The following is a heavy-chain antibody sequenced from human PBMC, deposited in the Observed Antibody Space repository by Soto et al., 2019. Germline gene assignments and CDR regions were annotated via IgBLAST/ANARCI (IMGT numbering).Heavy chain of an antibody. Sequence: YWSWIRQPPGKGLEWIGEINHSGSTNYNPFLKGRVTISVDTSKNQFSLKLSSVTAADTAVHYCARTIVLRLWAVDYYYYMDVWGKGTTVTVSS. J-gene: IGHJ6*03. CDR3: ARTIVLRLWAVDYYYYMDV. D-gene: IGHD5-12*01. CDR2: INHSGST. V-gene: IGHV4-34*01. CDR1: Y.